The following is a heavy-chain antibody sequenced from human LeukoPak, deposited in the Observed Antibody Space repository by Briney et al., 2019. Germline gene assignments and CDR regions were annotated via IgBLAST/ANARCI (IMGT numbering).Heavy chain of an antibody. D-gene: IGHD1-7*01. CDR1: GGSISSYSGGSISSYY. Sequence: SETLSLTCTVSGGSISSYSGGSISSYYWSWIRQPPGKGLEWIGYIYYSGSTNYNPSLKSRVTISVDTSKNQFSLKLSSVTAADTAVYYCARGLGNYAHAFDIWGQGTMVTVSS. CDR3: ARGLGNYAHAFDI. CDR2: IYYSGST. V-gene: IGHV4-61*01. J-gene: IGHJ3*02.